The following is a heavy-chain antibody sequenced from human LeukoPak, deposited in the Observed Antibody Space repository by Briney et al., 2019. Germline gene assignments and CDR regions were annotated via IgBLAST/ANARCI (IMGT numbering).Heavy chain of an antibody. CDR3: ARTGGAAAWDGMDV. D-gene: IGHD6-13*01. CDR2: IGTAGDT. V-gene: IGHV3-13*01. CDR1: GFTFSSYS. J-gene: IGHJ6*02. Sequence: GGSLRLSCAASGFTFSSYSMNWVRQATGKGLEWVSAIGTAGDTYYPGSVKGRFTISRENAKNSLYLQMNSLRAGDTAVYYCARTGGAAAWDGMDVWGQGTTVTVSS.